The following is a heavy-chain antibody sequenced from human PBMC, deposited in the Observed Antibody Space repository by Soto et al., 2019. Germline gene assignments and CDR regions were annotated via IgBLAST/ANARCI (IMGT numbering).Heavy chain of an antibody. CDR1: GYAFTSYG. Sequence: GASVKVSCKASGYAFTSYGISWVRQAPGQGLEWMGWISAYNGNTNYAQKLQGRVTMTTDTSTSTAYMELSSLKSEDTAMYYCARDHIGSYLPFFHYWGQATLVAVSS. J-gene: IGHJ4*02. CDR3: ARDHIGSYLPFFHY. V-gene: IGHV1-18*01. CDR2: ISAYNGNT. D-gene: IGHD1-26*01.